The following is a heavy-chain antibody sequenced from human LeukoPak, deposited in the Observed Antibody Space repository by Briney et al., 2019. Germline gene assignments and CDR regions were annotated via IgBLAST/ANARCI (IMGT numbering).Heavy chain of an antibody. J-gene: IGHJ4*02. CDR3: AKSPKVGFLFDY. D-gene: IGHD2-2*03. Sequence: GGSLRLSCTASGFTVSSNYMSWVRQAPGKGLEWVSVIYGGVNTVYADSVKGRFTISRDNSKNTLYLQMNSLRAEDTAVYYCAKSPKVGFLFDYWGKGTLVTVPS. V-gene: IGHV3-66*01. CDR2: IYGGVNT. CDR1: GFTVSSNY.